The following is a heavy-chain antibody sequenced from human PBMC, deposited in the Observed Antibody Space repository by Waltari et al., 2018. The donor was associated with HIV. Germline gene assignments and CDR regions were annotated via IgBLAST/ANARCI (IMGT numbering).Heavy chain of an antibody. D-gene: IGHD3-22*01. CDR3: ARGYSYDRSGEAFDI. CDR2: MNPNSGNT. J-gene: IGHJ3*02. Sequence: QVQLVQSGAEVKKPGASVKVSCKASGYTFTNYYINWVRKATGQGLEWMGWMNPNSGNTGYAQKFQGRVTMTRNTSISTAYMELSSLRSEDTAVYYCARGYSYDRSGEAFDIWGQGTMVTVSS. V-gene: IGHV1-8*01. CDR1: GYTFTNYY.